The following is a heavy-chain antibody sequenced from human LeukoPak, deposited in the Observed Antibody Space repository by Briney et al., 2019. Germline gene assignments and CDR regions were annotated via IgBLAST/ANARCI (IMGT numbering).Heavy chain of an antibody. CDR2: INPNSGGT. V-gene: IGHV1-2*06. D-gene: IGHD1-7*01. Sequence: ASVKVSCKASGYTFTGYYMHWVRQAPGQGLEWMGRINPNSGGTNYAQKFQGRVTMTRDTSISTAYMELSRLRSGDTAVYYCAREQGNRITGTTGSDMDVWGQGTTVTVSS. CDR3: AREQGNRITGTTGSDMDV. CDR1: GYTFTGYY. J-gene: IGHJ6*02.